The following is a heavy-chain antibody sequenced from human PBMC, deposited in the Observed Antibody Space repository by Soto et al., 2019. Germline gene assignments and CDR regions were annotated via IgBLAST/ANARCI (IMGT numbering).Heavy chain of an antibody. V-gene: IGHV3-30*18. CDR1: GFTFSTYG. Sequence: QVQLVESGGGVVQPGRSLRLSCAASGFTFSTYGMHWVRQAPGKGLAWVAVISSDGVNKYYADSVQGRFTISRDNSKHTLYLQMNSLRAEYTAVYYCAKSVYNWNDGFFDYWGQGTLVTVSS. J-gene: IGHJ4*02. CDR2: ISSDGVNK. CDR3: AKSVYNWNDGFFDY. D-gene: IGHD1-1*01.